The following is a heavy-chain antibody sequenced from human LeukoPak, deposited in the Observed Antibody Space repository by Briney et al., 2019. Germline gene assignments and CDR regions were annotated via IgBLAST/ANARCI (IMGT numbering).Heavy chain of an antibody. J-gene: IGHJ4*02. CDR1: GGSFSGYY. CDR2: INHSGST. D-gene: IGHD2-21*01. CDR3: ARGLIGFRQSNELDY. V-gene: IGHV4-34*01. Sequence: SETLSLTCAVYGGSFSGYYWSWIRQPPGKGLEWIGEINHSGSTNYNPSPKSRVTISVDTSKNQFSLKLSSVTAADTAVYYCARGLIGFRQSNELDYWGQGTLVTVSS.